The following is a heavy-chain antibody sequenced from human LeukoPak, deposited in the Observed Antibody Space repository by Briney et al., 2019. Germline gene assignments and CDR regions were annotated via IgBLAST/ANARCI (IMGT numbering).Heavy chain of an antibody. D-gene: IGHD2-15*01. J-gene: IGHJ4*02. Sequence: GGSLRLSCAASGFTFSSYTMSWVRQAPGEGLEWLSAINNRGSSTYYADSVKGRFTISRDNSKNMVYLQMNSLRADDTAVYYCAKSVVVITFRFDDWGQGALVTVSS. CDR3: AKSVVVITFRFDD. CDR1: GFTFSSYT. CDR2: INNRGSST. V-gene: IGHV3-23*01.